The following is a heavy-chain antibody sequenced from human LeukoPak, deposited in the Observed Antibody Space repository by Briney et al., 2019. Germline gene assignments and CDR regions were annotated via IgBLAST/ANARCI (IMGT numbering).Heavy chain of an antibody. J-gene: IGHJ2*01. CDR1: GGSISSGGYY. D-gene: IGHD3-22*01. CDR3: ARDNDSSGYYWDRYWYVDL. CDR2: IYYSGST. Sequence: SQTLSLTCTVSGGSISSGGYYWSWIRQHPGKGLEWIGYIYYSGSTYYNPSLKSRVTISVDTSKNQFSLKLSSVTAADTAVYYCARDNDSSGYYWDRYWYVDLWGRGTLVTVSS. V-gene: IGHV4-31*03.